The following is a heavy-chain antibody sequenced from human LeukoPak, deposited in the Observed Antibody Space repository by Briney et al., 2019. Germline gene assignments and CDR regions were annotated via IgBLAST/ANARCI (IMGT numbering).Heavy chain of an antibody. J-gene: IGHJ5*02. CDR2: IIPILGIA. Sequence: GASVKVSCKASGGTFSSYAISWVRQAPGQGLEWMGRIIPILGIANYAQKFQGRVTITTDKSTSTAYMELSSLRSEDTAVYYCARSQTSWFDPWGQGTLVTVSS. V-gene: IGHV1-69*04. CDR1: GGTFSSYA. CDR3: ARSQTSWFDP.